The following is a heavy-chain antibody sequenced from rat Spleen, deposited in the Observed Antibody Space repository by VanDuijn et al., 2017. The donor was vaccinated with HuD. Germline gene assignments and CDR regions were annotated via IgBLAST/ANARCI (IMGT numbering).Heavy chain of an antibody. Sequence: EVQLVESGGGLVQPGRSLKLSCVASGFTFNNYWMTWIRQAPTKGLEWVASISYDGTATYYRDSVKGRFTLSRDNAKSTLYLQMNSLRSEDTATYYCARHGEDGYNQYVMDAWGQGASVTVSS. D-gene: IGHD1-9*01. CDR1: GFTFNNYW. V-gene: IGHV5-22*01. CDR2: ISYDGTAT. CDR3: ARHGEDGYNQYVMDA. J-gene: IGHJ4*01.